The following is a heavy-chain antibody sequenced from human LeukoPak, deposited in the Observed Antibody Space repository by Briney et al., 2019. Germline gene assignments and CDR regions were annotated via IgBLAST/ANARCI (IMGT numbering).Heavy chain of an antibody. V-gene: IGHV3-21*01. Sequence: GGSLRLSCAASGFTFSSYSMNWVRQAPGKGLEWVSSISSSSSYIYYADSVKGRFTISRDNAKNSLYLQMNSRRAEDTAVYYCARQRGEGYMDVWGKGTTVTVSS. J-gene: IGHJ6*03. CDR1: GFTFSSYS. CDR3: ARQRGEGYMDV. D-gene: IGHD3-10*01. CDR2: ISSSSSYI.